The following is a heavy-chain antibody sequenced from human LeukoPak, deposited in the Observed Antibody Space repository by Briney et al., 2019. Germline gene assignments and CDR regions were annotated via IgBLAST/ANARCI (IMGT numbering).Heavy chain of an antibody. Sequence: PSETLSLTCTVSSGSINSGTSYWGWIRQPPGKGLEWIGSISSSGNIYYNPSLKSRVTMSVDTSKNQFSLKLTSVTAADTSVYYCARGSYSGSYPVADYWGQGALVIVSS. CDR3: ARGSYSGSYPVADY. CDR1: SGSINSGTSY. J-gene: IGHJ4*02. CDR2: ISSSGNI. V-gene: IGHV4-39*01. D-gene: IGHD1-26*01.